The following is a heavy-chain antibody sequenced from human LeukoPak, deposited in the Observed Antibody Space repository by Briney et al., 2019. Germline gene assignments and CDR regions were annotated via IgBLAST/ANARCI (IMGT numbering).Heavy chain of an antibody. D-gene: IGHD6-19*01. Sequence: GGSLRLSCAASGFTFSSYAMHWVRQAPGKGLEWVAVISYDGSNKYYADSVKGRFTISRDNAKNSLYLLMNSLRAEDTAVYYCAMTGFSTGWYLSWGQGTLVTVSS. V-gene: IGHV3-30-3*01. CDR3: AMTGFSTGWYLS. CDR2: ISYDGSNK. J-gene: IGHJ4*02. CDR1: GFTFSSYA.